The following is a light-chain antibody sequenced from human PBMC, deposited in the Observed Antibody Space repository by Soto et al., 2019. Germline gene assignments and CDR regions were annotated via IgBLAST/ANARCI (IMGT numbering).Light chain of an antibody. CDR2: EVS. J-gene: IGLJ3*02. Sequence: QSALTQPRSVSGSPGQSVTISCTGTSSDLGAYTYVSWYQQHPGKAPKLMISEVSNRPSGVPDRFSGSKSGNTASLTISGLQAEDEADYYCCSYAGRYTWVFGGGTKLTVL. V-gene: IGLV2-11*01. CDR3: CSYAGRYTWV. CDR1: SSDLGAYTY.